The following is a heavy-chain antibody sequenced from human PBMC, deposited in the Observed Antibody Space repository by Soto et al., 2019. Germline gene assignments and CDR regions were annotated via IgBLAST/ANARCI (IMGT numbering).Heavy chain of an antibody. CDR2: IKSKTDGGTT. CDR3: TTVGYNWNYYYYYYMDV. J-gene: IGHJ6*03. CDR1: GFTFGNAW. Sequence: PGGSLRLSCAASGFTFGNAWMSWVRQAPGKGLEWVGRIKSKTDGGTTDYAAPVKGRFTISRDDSKNTLYLQMNSLKTEDTAVYYCTTVGYNWNYYYYYYMDVWGKGTTVTVSS. D-gene: IGHD1-20*01. V-gene: IGHV3-15*01.